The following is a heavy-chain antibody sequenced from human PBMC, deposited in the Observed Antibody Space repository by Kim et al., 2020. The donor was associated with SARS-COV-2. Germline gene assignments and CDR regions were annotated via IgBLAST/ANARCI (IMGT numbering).Heavy chain of an antibody. CDR2: IYYSGST. V-gene: IGHV4-39*01. D-gene: IGHD4-4*01. J-gene: IGHJ6*02. CDR3: AITIESYSNYAYYGMDV. CDR1: GGSISSSSYY. Sequence: SETLSLTCTVSGGSISSSSYYWGWIRQPPGKGLEWIGSIYYSGSTYYNPSLKSRVTISVDTSKNQFSLKLSSVTAADTAVYYCAITIESYSNYAYYGMDVWGQGTTVTVSS.